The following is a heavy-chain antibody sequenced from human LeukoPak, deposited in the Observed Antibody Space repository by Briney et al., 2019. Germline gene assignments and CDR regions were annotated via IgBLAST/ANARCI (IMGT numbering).Heavy chain of an antibody. CDR3: ARGGPNYYDFWSGYYYYGMDV. Sequence: SETLSLTCTVSGGSISSYYWSWIRQPPGKGLEWIGYIYYSGSTNYNPSLKSRVTISVDTSKNQFSLKLSSVTAADAAVYYCARGGPNYYDFWSGYYYYGMDVWGQGTTVTVSS. V-gene: IGHV4-59*08. J-gene: IGHJ6*02. CDR1: GGSISSYY. CDR2: IYYSGST. D-gene: IGHD3-3*01.